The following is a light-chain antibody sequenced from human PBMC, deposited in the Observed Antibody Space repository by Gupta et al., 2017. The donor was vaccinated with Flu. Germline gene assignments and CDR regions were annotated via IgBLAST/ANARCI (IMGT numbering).Light chain of an antibody. J-gene: IGLJ2*01. CDR1: SSDIGAYKY. Sequence: SALTQPASVSGSPGQSITISCTGTSSDIGAYKYVSWYQHHPCKAPKLIIYDFSNRPSGVSYRFSSSKSGNTASLTIAGLQAEDEADYYCNSHTSISFVLFGGGTKLTVL. V-gene: IGLV2-14*01. CDR3: NSHTSISFVL. CDR2: DFS.